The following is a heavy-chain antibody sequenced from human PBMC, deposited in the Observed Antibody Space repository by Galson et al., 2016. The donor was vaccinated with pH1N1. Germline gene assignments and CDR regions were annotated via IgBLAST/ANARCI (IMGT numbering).Heavy chain of an antibody. CDR2: INPNSGGT. J-gene: IGHJ5*02. CDR1: GFTSTGYY. D-gene: IGHD3-10*01. Sequence: SVKVSCKASGFTSTGYYMHWVRQAPGQGLEWMGWINPNSGGTNYAQTFQGRVTMTRDTSISTAYMELSRLRSDDTAGYYCARGIDFGELGAWFDPWGQGTLVTVSS. CDR3: ARGIDFGELGAWFDP. V-gene: IGHV1-2*02.